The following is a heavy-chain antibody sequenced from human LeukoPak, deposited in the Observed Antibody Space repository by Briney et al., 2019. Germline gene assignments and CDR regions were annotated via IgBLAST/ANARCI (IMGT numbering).Heavy chain of an antibody. J-gene: IGHJ5*02. CDR1: GGSISSVVYY. CDR3: ARVKVYCSSTSCPLGWFDP. CDR2: IYYSGST. D-gene: IGHD2-2*01. Sequence: SQTLSLTCTVSGGSISSVVYYGSWIRNPPGKGLRWIGSIYYSGSTYYNPSLKSRVTISVDTSKNQFSLKLSSVTAADTAVYYCARVKVYCSSTSCPLGWFDPWGQGTLVTVSS. V-gene: IGHV4-30-4*01.